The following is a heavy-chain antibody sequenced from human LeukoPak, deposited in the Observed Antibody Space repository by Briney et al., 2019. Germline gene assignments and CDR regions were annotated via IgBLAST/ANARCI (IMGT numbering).Heavy chain of an antibody. V-gene: IGHV4-34*01. CDR2: INHSGST. CDR1: GGSFSGYY. J-gene: IGHJ6*02. D-gene: IGHD6-13*01. Sequence: SETLSLTCAVYGGSFSGYYWSWIRQPPGKGLEWIGEINHSGSTNYNPSLKSRVTISVDTSKNQFSLKLSSVTAADTAVYYCARVSWGYSSSWYYYYGMDVWGQGTTVTVSS. CDR3: ARVSWGYSSSWYYYYGMDV.